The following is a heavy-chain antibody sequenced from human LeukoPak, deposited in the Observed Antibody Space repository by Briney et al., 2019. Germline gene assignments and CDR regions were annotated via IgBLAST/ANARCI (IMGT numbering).Heavy chain of an antibody. Sequence: SETLSLTCNVSGGAISNYSWSWIRQPPGKGLEWIGYINYSGSAFYNPSVKSRVTISVDTSKNQFSLKLNSVTAADTAVYYCARAYYGDFFDYWGQGTLVTVSS. CDR3: ARAYYGDFFDY. CDR2: INYSGSA. CDR1: GGAISNYS. J-gene: IGHJ4*02. V-gene: IGHV4-59*08. D-gene: IGHD4-17*01.